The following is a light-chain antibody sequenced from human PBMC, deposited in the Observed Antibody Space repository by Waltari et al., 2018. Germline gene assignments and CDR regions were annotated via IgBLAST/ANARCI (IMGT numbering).Light chain of an antibody. Sequence: QSALTQPASVSGSPGQSITISCTGTSSYVGGYKYVSWYQQHPGKAPKLMIYEVSNRPSGVSKRFSGSKSGNMASLTISGLQAEDEADYYCSSYSSSSTYVFGTGTKVTVL. V-gene: IGLV2-14*01. CDR1: SSYVGGYKY. CDR2: EVS. J-gene: IGLJ1*01. CDR3: SSYSSSSTYV.